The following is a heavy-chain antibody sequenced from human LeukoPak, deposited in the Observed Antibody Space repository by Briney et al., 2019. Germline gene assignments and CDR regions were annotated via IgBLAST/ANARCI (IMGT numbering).Heavy chain of an antibody. Sequence: ASVKVSCKASGYTFTSYGISWVRQAPGQGLEWMGWISAYNGNTNYAQKLQGRVTMTTDTSTSTAYMELRSLRSDDTAVYYCARGNLNKYDFWSGSVDYWGQGTLVTVSS. CDR2: ISAYNGNT. D-gene: IGHD3-3*01. V-gene: IGHV1-18*01. J-gene: IGHJ4*02. CDR1: GYTFTSYG. CDR3: ARGNLNKYDFWSGSVDY.